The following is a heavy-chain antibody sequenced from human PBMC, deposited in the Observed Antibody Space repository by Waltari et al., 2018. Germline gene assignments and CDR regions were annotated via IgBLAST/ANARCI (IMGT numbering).Heavy chain of an antibody. Sequence: EVQLVESGGGLVQPGGSLRRSCAASGLTFSCLWRSWVRQAPGEGLACVAIIKQDGSETHFVHSVNGRFTISRDNAKNSLYLEMNGLLADDTAVYHCVGGGGDLNEPCGQLSLGTVSS. V-gene: IGHV3-7*01. CDR3: VGGGGDLNEP. CDR2: IKQDGSET. J-gene: IGHJ5*02. D-gene: IGHD2-21*02. CDR1: GLTFSCLW.